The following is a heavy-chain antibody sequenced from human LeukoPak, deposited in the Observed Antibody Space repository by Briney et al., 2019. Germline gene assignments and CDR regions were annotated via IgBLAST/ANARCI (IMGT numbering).Heavy chain of an antibody. V-gene: IGHV4-39*07. D-gene: IGHD5-24*01. CDR3: ARESLTWLQSRTSWFDP. CDR2: IYYSGST. CDR1: GGSISSSTYF. J-gene: IGHJ5*02. Sequence: PSETLSLTCTVSGGSISSSTYFWGWIRQPPGKGLEWIGTIYYSGSTYYNPSLKSRVTISVDSSKNQFSLRLSSVTAADTAVYYCARESLTWLQSRTSWFDPWGQGTLVIVSS.